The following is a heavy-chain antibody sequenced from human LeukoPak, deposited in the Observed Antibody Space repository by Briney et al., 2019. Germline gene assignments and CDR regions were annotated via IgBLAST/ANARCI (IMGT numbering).Heavy chain of an antibody. CDR3: ARRSVGYSYAQSYYYYMDV. J-gene: IGHJ6*03. CDR1: GGSISSGSYY. D-gene: IGHD5-18*01. Sequence: PSETLSLTCTVSGGSISSGSYYWSWIRQPAGKGLEWIGRIYTSGSTNYNPSLKSRVTISVDTSKNQFSLKLSSVTAADTAVYYCARRSVGYSYAQSYYYYMDVWGKGTTVTVSS. V-gene: IGHV4-61*02. CDR2: IYTSGST.